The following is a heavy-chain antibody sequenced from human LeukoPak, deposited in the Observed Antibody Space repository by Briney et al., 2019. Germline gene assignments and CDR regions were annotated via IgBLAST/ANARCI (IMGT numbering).Heavy chain of an antibody. CDR1: GGSISSSSYY. CDR2: IYYSGST. V-gene: IGHV4-39*07. J-gene: IGHJ4*02. D-gene: IGHD3-22*01. Sequence: SETLSLTCTVSGGSISSSSYYWGWIRQPPGKGLGWIGSIYYSGSTYYNASLKSRVTISVDTSKNQFSLKLSSVTAADTAVYYCASTDSSGYYFDYWGQGTLVTVSS. CDR3: ASTDSSGYYFDY.